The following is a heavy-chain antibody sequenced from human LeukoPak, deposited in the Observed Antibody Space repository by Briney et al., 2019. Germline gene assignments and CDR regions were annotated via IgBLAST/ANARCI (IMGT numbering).Heavy chain of an antibody. CDR3: TTHADYYDSSGLDY. Sequence: GGSLRLSCAASGFTFSNAWMSWVRQAPGKGLEGVGCIKSKTDGGTTDYAAPVKGRFTISRDDSKNTLYLQMNSLKTEDTAVYYCTTHADYYDSSGLDYWGQGTLVTVSS. CDR2: IKSKTDGGTT. V-gene: IGHV3-15*01. D-gene: IGHD3-22*01. CDR1: GFTFSNAW. J-gene: IGHJ4*02.